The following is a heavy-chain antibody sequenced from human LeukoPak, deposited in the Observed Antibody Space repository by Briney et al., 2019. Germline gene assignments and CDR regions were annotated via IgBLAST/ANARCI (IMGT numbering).Heavy chain of an antibody. V-gene: IGHV4-30-2*01. CDR3: ARETCSSTSCYHYYYYYYMDV. J-gene: IGHJ6*03. Sequence: SETLSLTCTVSGGSISSGGYYWSWIRQPPGKGLEWIGYIYHSGSTYYNPSLKSRITISVDRSKNQFSLKLSSVTAADTAVYYCARETCSSTSCYHYYYYYYMDVWGKGTTVTVSS. CDR2: IYHSGST. D-gene: IGHD2-2*01. CDR1: GGSISSGGYY.